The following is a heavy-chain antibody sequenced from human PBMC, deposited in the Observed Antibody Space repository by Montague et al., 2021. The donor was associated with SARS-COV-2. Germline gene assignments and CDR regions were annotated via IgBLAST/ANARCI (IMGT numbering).Heavy chain of an antibody. V-gene: IGHV2-5*02. CDR3: AVRIARHYDTSAYLWCPFDF. CDR1: GFSLSTTGVG. D-gene: IGHD3-22*01. J-gene: IGHJ4*02. CDR2: IYWDDDK. Sequence: PALVKPTQTLTLTCTFSGFSLSTTGVGVGWIRQPPGKALEWLALIYWDDDKRYSPPLKSRLTITKDTSKNQVVLTMTNMDPVDTATYYCAVRIARHYDTSAYLWCPFDFWGQGTLVTVSS.